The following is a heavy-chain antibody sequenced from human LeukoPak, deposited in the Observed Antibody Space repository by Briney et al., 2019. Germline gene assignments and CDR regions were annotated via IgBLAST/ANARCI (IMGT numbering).Heavy chain of an antibody. CDR3: ARLHSAVYYGDAFDI. CDR1: GFTFSSYW. Sequence: GGSLRLSCAVSGFTFSSYWMTWARQAPGKGLEWVAKIKEDGGEKYYVDSVKGRFTVSRDNVKNSLFLQMNSLRVEDTAAYYCARLHSAVYYGDAFDIWGQGTMVTVSS. D-gene: IGHD3-16*01. V-gene: IGHV3-7*03. CDR2: IKEDGGEK. J-gene: IGHJ3*02.